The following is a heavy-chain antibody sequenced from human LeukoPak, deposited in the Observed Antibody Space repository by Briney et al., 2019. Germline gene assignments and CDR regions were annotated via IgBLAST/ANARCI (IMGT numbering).Heavy chain of an antibody. Sequence: PSETLSLTCSVSGGSISSSSFYWGWIRQPPGKGLEWIGSIYHSGSTYYNPSLKSRVTISVDTSKNQFSLKLSSVTAADTAVYYCAKTFSGWFDYWGQGTLVTVSS. CDR3: AKTFSGWFDY. CDR2: IYHSGST. J-gene: IGHJ4*02. V-gene: IGHV4-39*07. D-gene: IGHD6-19*01. CDR1: GGSISSSSFY.